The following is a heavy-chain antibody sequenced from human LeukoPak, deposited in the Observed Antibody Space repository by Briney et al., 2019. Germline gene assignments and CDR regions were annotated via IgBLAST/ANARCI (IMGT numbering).Heavy chain of an antibody. D-gene: IGHD3-3*01. V-gene: IGHV4-34*08. CDR3: AAVYYDFWSEGFDI. CDR2: INHSGST. Sequence: GSLRLSCAASGFTFSSYSMNWVRQPPGKGLEWIGEINHSGSTNYNPSLKSRVTISVDTSKNQFSLKLSSVTAADTAVYYCAAVYYDFWSEGFDIWGQGTMVTVSS. J-gene: IGHJ3*02. CDR1: GFTFSSYS.